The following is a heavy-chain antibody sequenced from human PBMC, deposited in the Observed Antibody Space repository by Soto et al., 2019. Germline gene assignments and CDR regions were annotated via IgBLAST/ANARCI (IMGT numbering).Heavy chain of an antibody. CDR1: GYTFTSYA. D-gene: IGHD6-13*01. V-gene: IGHV1-3*01. CDR2: INAGNGNT. CDR3: ARVAAAGTRHYWYFDL. Sequence: QVQLVQSGAEVKKPGASVKVSCKASGYTFTSYAMHWVRQAPGQRLEWMGWINAGNGNTKYSQKFQGRVTITRDTSASTAYRELSSLRSEDTAVYYCARVAAAGTRHYWYFDLWGRGTLVTVSS. J-gene: IGHJ2*01.